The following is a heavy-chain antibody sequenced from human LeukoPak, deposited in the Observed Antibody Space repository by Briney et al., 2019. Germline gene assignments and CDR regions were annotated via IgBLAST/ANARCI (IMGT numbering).Heavy chain of an antibody. V-gene: IGHV3-7*01. D-gene: IGHD4-11*01. CDR3: ARGQHRVTYSDDAFDI. Sequence: GGSLRLSCAASGFTFSSYWMSWVRQAPGKGLEWVANIKQDGSEKYYVDSVKGRFTISRDNAKNSLYLQMNNLKTEDTAVYYCARGQHRVTYSDDAFDIWGQGTMVTVSS. J-gene: IGHJ3*02. CDR1: GFTFSSYW. CDR2: IKQDGSEK.